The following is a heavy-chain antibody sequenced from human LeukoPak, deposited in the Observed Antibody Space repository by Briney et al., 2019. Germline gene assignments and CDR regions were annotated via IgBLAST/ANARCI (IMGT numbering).Heavy chain of an antibody. V-gene: IGHV3-23*01. CDR1: GFTFSSYA. J-gene: IGHJ4*02. D-gene: IGHD2-2*01. CDR2: ISGSGGGT. CDR3: AKAPVFTAAIEGVDN. Sequence: GGSLRLSCAASGFTFSSYAMSWVRQAPGKGLEWVSSISGSGGGTYYADPVKGRFTVSRDTSRNTLYLQMNSLRAEDTAVYYCAKAPVFTAAIEGVDNWGQGTLVTVSS.